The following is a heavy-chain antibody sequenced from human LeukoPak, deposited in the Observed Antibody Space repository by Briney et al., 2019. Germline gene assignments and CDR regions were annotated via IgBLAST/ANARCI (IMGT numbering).Heavy chain of an antibody. CDR2: INPDSGVA. D-gene: IGHD6-6*01. CDR1: GYTFTGYY. Sequence: ASVKVSCKASGYTFTGYYIHWVRQAPREELEWMGWINPDSGVATYARKLQGRVTTTRDKPISTASLEVRRMGSDDTAVYYCARAGPTATRLSPGGSFDYWGQGTLVTVSS. V-gene: IGHV1-2*02. J-gene: IGHJ4*02. CDR3: ARAGPTATRLSPGGSFDY.